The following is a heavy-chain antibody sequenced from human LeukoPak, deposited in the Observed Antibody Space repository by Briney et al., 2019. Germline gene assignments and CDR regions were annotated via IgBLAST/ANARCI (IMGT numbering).Heavy chain of an antibody. CDR3: ARIAAAGTEDYGMDV. V-gene: IGHV3-74*01. J-gene: IGHJ6*04. CDR2: INSDGSST. D-gene: IGHD6-13*01. CDR1: GFTFSSYW. Sequence: QSGGSLRLSCAASGFTFSSYWMHWVRQAPGKGLVWVSRINSDGSSTSYADSVKGRFTISRDNAKNSLYLQMNSLRAEDTAVYYCARIAAAGTEDYGMDVWGTGTTVTVSS.